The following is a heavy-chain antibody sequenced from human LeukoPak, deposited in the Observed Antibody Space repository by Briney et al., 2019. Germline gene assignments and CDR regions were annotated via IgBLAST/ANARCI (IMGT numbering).Heavy chain of an antibody. CDR1: GGSISSYY. CDR2: ISSTGSNI. CDR3: AATYYYDGSGDY. V-gene: IGHV3-11*04. J-gene: IGHJ4*02. Sequence: LSLTCTVSGGSISSYYWSWIRQPPGKGLEWVSYISSTGSNIYYADSVKGRFTISRDNAKNSLYLLMNSLRTEDTAVYYCAATYYYDGSGDYWGQGTLVTVSS. D-gene: IGHD3-22*01.